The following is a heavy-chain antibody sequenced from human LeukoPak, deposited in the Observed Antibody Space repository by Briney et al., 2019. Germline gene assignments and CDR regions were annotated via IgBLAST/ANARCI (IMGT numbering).Heavy chain of an antibody. CDR1: GGSISSGGYY. CDR2: IYHSGST. V-gene: IGHV4-30-2*01. Sequence: SEALSLACTVSGGSISSGGYYWSWIRQPPGKGLEWIGYIYHSGSTYYNPSLKSRVTISVDRSKNQFSLKLSSVTAADTAVYYCARSSVQDIVVVPAAPYFDYWGQGTLVTVSS. D-gene: IGHD2-2*01. J-gene: IGHJ4*02. CDR3: ARSSVQDIVVVPAAPYFDY.